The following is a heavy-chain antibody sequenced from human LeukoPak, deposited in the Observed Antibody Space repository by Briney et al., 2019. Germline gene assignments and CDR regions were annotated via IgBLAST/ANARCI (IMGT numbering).Heavy chain of an antibody. CDR3: ARYQSLEMATGWRYFDY. V-gene: IGHV1-46*01. D-gene: IGHD5-24*01. CDR1: GYTFISNY. CDR2: INPSGGSP. J-gene: IGHJ4*02. Sequence: ASVKVSCKAYGYTFISNYLNWVRQAPGQGLEWVGIINPSGGSPSYAQKFQGRVTMTRDMSTSTVYMTLSSLKSEDTAVYYCARYQSLEMATGWRYFDYWGQGTLVTVSS.